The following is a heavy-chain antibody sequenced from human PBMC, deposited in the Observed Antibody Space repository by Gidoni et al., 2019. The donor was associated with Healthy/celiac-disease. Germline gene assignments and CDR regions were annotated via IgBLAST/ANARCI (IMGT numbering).Heavy chain of an antibody. CDR1: GGTFSSYA. CDR3: ARDHVAAAGTYYYYYGMDV. D-gene: IGHD6-13*01. J-gene: IGHJ6*02. Sequence: QVQLVQSGAEVKKPGSSVKVSCKASGGTFSSYAISWVRQAPGQGLEWMGGIIPIFGTANYAQKFQGRVTITADESTSTAYMELSSLRSEDTAVYYCARDHVAAAGTYYYYYGMDVWGQGTTVTVSS. V-gene: IGHV1-69*01. CDR2: IIPIFGTA.